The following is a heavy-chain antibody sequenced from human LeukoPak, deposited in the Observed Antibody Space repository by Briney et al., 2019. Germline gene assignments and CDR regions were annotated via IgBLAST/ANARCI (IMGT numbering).Heavy chain of an antibody. J-gene: IGHJ4*02. V-gene: IGHV1-8*01. Sequence: ASVKVSCKASGYTFTSYDINWVRQATGQGLEWMGWMNPNSGNTGYAQKFQGRVTMTRNTSISTAYMELSRLRSDDTAVYYCAREDGDYEIDYWGQGTLVTVSS. CDR3: AREDGDYEIDY. CDR2: MNPNSGNT. CDR1: GYTFTSYD. D-gene: IGHD4-17*01.